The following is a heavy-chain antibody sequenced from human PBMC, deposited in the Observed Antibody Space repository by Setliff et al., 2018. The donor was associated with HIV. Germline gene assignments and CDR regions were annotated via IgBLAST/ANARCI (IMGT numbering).Heavy chain of an antibody. D-gene: IGHD6-13*01. V-gene: IGHV4-34*01. CDR2: ISHSGTT. Sequence: SETLSLTCVVYGGSFSGYYLSWVRQPPGKGLEWIGEISHSGTTTYSPSLESRVSISPDTSKNQFSLKLTSVSAADTAVYYCARASTGYSSIWYRNGLTYYNYMDVWGRGTKVTVSS. CDR1: GGSFSGYY. CDR3: ARASTGYSSIWYRNGLTYYNYMDV. J-gene: IGHJ6*03.